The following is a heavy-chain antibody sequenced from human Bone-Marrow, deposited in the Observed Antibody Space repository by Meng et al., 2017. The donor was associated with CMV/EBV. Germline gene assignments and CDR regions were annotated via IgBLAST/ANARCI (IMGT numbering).Heavy chain of an antibody. Sequence: VQLVQSGAEVKKPGASVKVSCKASGYTFSGYYIHWVRQAPGQGLEWMGWISAYNGNTNYAQNFQGRVTMTRDMSINTVYMELSRLTSDDTAVYYCARSSGWSRFDYWGLGTLVTVSS. V-gene: IGHV1-2*02. CDR1: GYTFSGYY. CDR2: ISAYNGNT. CDR3: ARSSGWSRFDY. J-gene: IGHJ4*02. D-gene: IGHD6-19*01.